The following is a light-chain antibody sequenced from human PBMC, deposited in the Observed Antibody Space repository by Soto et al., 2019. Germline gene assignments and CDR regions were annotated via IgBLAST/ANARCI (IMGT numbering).Light chain of an antibody. CDR1: SSDVGGCKF. Sequence: QSALTQPPSASGSPGQSVTISCTGTSSDVGGCKFVSWYQQYPGKAPKLIIYEVSKRPSGVPDRFSGSKSGNTASLTVSGLQAEDEDAYYCSSCAGSNNPYVFGTGTKLTVL. CDR2: EVS. V-gene: IGLV2-8*01. CDR3: SSCAGSNNPYV. J-gene: IGLJ1*01.